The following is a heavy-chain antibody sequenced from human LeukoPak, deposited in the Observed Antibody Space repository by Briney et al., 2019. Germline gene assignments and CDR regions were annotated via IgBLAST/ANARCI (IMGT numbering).Heavy chain of an antibody. J-gene: IGHJ4*02. D-gene: IGHD1-26*01. CDR3: ANAASYSVDY. CDR2: MYFSGST. Sequence: SETLSLTCTVSGGSVSSSFYYWGWIRQPPGKGLEWIGSMYFSGSTHYNPSLKSRVTISVDTSKNQFSLKLTSVTAADTAVYYCANAASYSVDYWGQGTLVSVSS. V-gene: IGHV4-39*01. CDR1: GGSVSSSFYY.